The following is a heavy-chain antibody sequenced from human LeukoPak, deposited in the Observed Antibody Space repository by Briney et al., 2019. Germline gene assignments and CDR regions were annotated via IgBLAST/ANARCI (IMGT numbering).Heavy chain of an antibody. CDR2: TGDSDT. CDR3: ARHFGTGTLFDY. D-gene: IGHD3/OR15-3a*01. V-gene: IGHV5-51*01. Sequence: GESLQISCQGSGYRFSNYWIAWVRQVPGKGLEWMGVTGDSDTRYSPSFEGQVTMSVDKSINTAYLQWSSLKASDTAMYYCARHFGTGTLFDYLRQATLLTVSS. J-gene: IGHJ4*02. CDR1: GYRFSNYW.